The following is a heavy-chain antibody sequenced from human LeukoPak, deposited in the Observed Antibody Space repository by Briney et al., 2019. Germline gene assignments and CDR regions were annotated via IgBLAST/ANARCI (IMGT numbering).Heavy chain of an antibody. Sequence: PGGSLRLSCTASGFTFNIYIMNWVRQAPGKGLEWVSAISNSGGSTDYADSVKGRFTISRDNAKNTLNLQMNSLRAEDTAVYYCARDLGQYYDTSDNWFDPWGQGTLVTVSS. D-gene: IGHD3-22*01. CDR3: ARDLGQYYDTSDNWFDP. V-gene: IGHV3-23*01. J-gene: IGHJ5*02. CDR2: ISNSGGST. CDR1: GFTFNIYI.